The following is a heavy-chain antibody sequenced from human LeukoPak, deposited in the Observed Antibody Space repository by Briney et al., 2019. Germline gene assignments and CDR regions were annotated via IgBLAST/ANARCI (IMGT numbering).Heavy chain of an antibody. Sequence: PSQTLSLTCTVSGGSISSGSYYWSWIRQPAGKGLEWIGRIYPSGSTKYNPSLKSRVTMSVDTSKNQFSLKLSSVTAADTAVYYCAGDRGRAAFDIWGQGTVVTVSS. CDR1: GGSISSGSYY. CDR3: AGDRGRAAFDI. J-gene: IGHJ3*02. V-gene: IGHV4-61*02. CDR2: IYPSGST.